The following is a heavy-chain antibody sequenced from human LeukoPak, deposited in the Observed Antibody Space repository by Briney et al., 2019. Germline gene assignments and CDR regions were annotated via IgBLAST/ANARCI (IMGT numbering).Heavy chain of an antibody. Sequence: ASVKVSCKASGYTFTGYYMHWVRQAPGQGLEWMGRINPNSGGTNYAQKFQGRVTMTRDTSISTAYMELSRLRSDDTAVYYCARDSGGSGSPNFDYWGQGTLVTVSS. J-gene: IGHJ4*02. D-gene: IGHD3-10*01. CDR3: ARDSGGSGSPNFDY. CDR2: INPNSGGT. CDR1: GYTFTGYY. V-gene: IGHV1-2*06.